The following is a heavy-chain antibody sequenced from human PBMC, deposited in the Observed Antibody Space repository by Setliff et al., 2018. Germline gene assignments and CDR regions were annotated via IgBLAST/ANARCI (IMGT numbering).Heavy chain of an antibody. V-gene: IGHV1-18*01. CDR2: ISAYNGNT. D-gene: IGHD2-15*01. CDR3: ARDLVGYCSGGSCYDWDY. J-gene: IGHJ4*02. CDR1: GYTFTSYG. Sequence: CKASGYTFTSYGISWVRQAPGQGLEWMGWISAYNGNTNYAQKLQGRVTMTTDTSTSTAYMELRSLRSDDTAVYYCARDLVGYCSGGSCYDWDYWGQGTLVTVPQ.